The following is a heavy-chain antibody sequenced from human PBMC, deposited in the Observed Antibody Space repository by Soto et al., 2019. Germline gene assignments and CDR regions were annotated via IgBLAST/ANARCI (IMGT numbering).Heavy chain of an antibody. CDR1: GYTFTGYF. J-gene: IGHJ5*02. V-gene: IGHV1-2*02. CDR3: ARGGGTILAPLP. D-gene: IGHD3-3*01. Sequence: ASVKISCKAFGYTFTGYFMHWVRQAPGQGLEWLGWINPNSGATKYAQKFQGRVTLTRDTSINTAYMETSMLRSDDTAVYYCARGGGTILAPLPWGQGTLVTVSS. CDR2: INPNSGAT.